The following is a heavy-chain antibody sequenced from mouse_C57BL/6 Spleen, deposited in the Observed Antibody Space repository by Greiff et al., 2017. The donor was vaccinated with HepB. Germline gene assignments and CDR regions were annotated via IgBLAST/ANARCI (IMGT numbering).Heavy chain of an antibody. V-gene: IGHV1-5*01. CDR1: GYTLTSYW. CDR2: IYPGNSDT. CDR3: TRIYDGYYQGYFDY. J-gene: IGHJ2*01. D-gene: IGHD2-3*01. Sequence: DVQLQESGTVLARPGASVKMSCKTSGYTLTSYWMHWVKQRPGQGLEWIGAIYPGNSDTSYNQKFKGKAKLTAVTSASTAYMELSSLTNEDSAVYYCTRIYDGYYQGYFDYWGQGTTLTVSS.